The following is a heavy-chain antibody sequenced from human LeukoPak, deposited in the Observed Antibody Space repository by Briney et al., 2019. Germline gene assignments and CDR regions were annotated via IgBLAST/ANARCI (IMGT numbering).Heavy chain of an antibody. D-gene: IGHD5-12*01. J-gene: IGHJ6*04. Sequence: EASVKVSCKASGYTFTSYGISWVRQAPGQGLEWMGWISAYNGNTNYAQKLQGRVTMTTYTSTGTAYMELRSLRSDDTAVYYCARDGRHERGYIGYVYYYGMDVWGKGTTVTVSS. V-gene: IGHV1-18*04. CDR3: ARDGRHERGYIGYVYYYGMDV. CDR1: GYTFTSYG. CDR2: ISAYNGNT.